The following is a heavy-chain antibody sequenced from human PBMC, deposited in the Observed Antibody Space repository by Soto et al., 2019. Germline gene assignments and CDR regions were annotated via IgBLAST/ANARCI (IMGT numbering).Heavy chain of an antibody. J-gene: IGHJ6*03. CDR3: ARGGGPHCSSSSCQGMDV. CDR2: INHNGNT. Sequence: PSETLSLTCAVYGGSFSDNYWTWIRQPPGKGLEWIGEINHNGNTNYNPSLKSRVTISVDTSKNQFSLKLGSVTAADTAIYYCARGGGPHCSSSSCQGMDVWGKGTTVTVSS. CDR1: GGSFSDNY. D-gene: IGHD2-2*01. V-gene: IGHV4-34*01.